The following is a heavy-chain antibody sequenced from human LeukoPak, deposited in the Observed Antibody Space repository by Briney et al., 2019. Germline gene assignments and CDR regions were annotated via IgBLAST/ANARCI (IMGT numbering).Heavy chain of an antibody. V-gene: IGHV4-34*01. D-gene: IGHD1-1*01. Sequence: PSETLSLTCAVYAESFSDYYWSWIRQPPGKGLEWIGEINHSGSTNYNPSLKSRVTISVDTSKNQFSLKLSSVTAADTAVYYCARGGWNKFDYWGQGTLVTVSS. CDR3: ARGGWNKFDY. CDR1: AESFSDYY. J-gene: IGHJ4*02. CDR2: INHSGST.